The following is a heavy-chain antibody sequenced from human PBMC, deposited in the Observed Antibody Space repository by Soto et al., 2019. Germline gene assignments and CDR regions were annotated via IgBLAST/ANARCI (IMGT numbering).Heavy chain of an antibody. J-gene: IGHJ3*02. CDR1: GVSISSYY. CDR3: ASGYSLDAFDI. V-gene: IGHV4-59*08. Sequence: ASETLSLTCTVSGVSISSYYWSWIRQPPGKGLEWIGYIYYSGSTNYNPSLKSRVTISVDTSKNQFSLKLSSVTAADTAVYYCASGYSLDAFDIWGQGTMVTVSS. CDR2: IYYSGST. D-gene: IGHD5-12*01.